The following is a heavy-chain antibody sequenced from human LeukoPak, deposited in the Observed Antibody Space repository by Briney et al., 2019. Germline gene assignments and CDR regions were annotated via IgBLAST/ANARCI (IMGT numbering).Heavy chain of an antibody. CDR2: ISYDGSNK. J-gene: IGHJ3*02. D-gene: IGHD6-6*01. Sequence: PGGSLRLSCAASGFTFSSYGMHWVRQAPGKGLEWVAVISYDGSNKYYADSVKGRFTISRDNSKNTLYLQMNSLRAEDTAVYYCARDPYGQLNPSDIWGQGTMVTVSS. CDR3: ARDPYGQLNPSDI. V-gene: IGHV3-30*03. CDR1: GFTFSSYG.